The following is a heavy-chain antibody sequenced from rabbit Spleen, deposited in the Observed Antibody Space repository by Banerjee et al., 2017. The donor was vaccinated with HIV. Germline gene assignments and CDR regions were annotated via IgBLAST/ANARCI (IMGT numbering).Heavy chain of an antibody. CDR1: GFSFSNKAV. Sequence: LVESGGGLVRPEGSLKLSCTASGFSFSNKAVMCWVRQAPGKGLQWIACINAVTGKAVYATWAKGRFTFSKTSSTTVTLQMTSLTAADTATYFCARDTYDDYGDYWGSYYFNLWGPGTLVTVS. CDR2: INAVTGKA. V-gene: IGHV1S45*01. J-gene: IGHJ4*01. CDR3: ARDTYDDYGDYWGSYYFNL. D-gene: IGHD2-1*01.